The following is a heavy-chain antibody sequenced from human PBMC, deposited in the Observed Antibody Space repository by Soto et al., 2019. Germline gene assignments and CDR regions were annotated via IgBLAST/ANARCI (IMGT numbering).Heavy chain of an antibody. D-gene: IGHD1-26*01. CDR3: VRDGVGGTVFCGFLDY. CDR2: IWHDGSQK. J-gene: IGHJ4*02. V-gene: IGHV3-33*01. Sequence: PGGSLRLSCAAPGVIFNGYGFHWVRQAPGKGLEWVAVIWHDGSQKYYADSVRGRFTISRDNSKNTLYLQMDSLRDEDTAVYYCVRDGVGGTVFCGFLDYWGLGTLVTVSS. CDR1: GVIFNGYG.